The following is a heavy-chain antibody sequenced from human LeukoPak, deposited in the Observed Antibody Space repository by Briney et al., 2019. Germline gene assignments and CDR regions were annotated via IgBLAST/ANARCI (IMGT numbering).Heavy chain of an antibody. Sequence: GGSLRLSCAASGFTFSTYSMNWVRQAPGKGLEWVSYISSSSGTIYYADSVKSRFTISRDNAKNSLFLQMNSLRDEDTAVYYCARKTPPDYWGQGTLVTVSS. CDR2: ISSSSGTI. CDR1: GFTFSTYS. V-gene: IGHV3-48*02. CDR3: ARKTPPDY. J-gene: IGHJ4*02.